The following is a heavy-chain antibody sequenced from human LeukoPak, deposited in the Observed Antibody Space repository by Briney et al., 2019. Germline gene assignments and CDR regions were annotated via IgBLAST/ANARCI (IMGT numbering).Heavy chain of an antibody. CDR1: GYSFTRYW. CDR3: ARRGVTSSPLAY. J-gene: IGHJ4*02. Sequence: PGESLKISCQGSGYSFTRYWIECERQMPKKNLEWMVVVYAGDSAVRYGPSFQGQVTISVDTSINTTYLQWSRLKASDTAIYYCARRGVTSSPLAYWGKGTLVIVSS. D-gene: IGHD3-10*01. V-gene: IGHV5-51*01. CDR2: VYAGDSAV.